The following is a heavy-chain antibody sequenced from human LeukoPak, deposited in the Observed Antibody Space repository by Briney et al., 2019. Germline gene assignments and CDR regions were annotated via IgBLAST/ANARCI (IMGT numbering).Heavy chain of an antibody. CDR3: ARVIVATNTFDAFDI. CDR2: ISGSGGST. V-gene: IGHV3-23*01. D-gene: IGHD5-12*01. Sequence: AGGSLRLSCAASGFTFSSYAMSWVRQAPGKGLEWVSAISGSGGSTYYADSVKGRFTISRDNSKNTLYLQMNSLRAEDTAVYYCARVIVATNTFDAFDIWGQGTLVTVSS. J-gene: IGHJ3*02. CDR1: GFTFSSYA.